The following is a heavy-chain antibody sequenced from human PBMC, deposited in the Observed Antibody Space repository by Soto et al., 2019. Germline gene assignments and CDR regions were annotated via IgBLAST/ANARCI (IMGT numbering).Heavy chain of an antibody. V-gene: IGHV3-30-3*01. CDR3: ARDKVHGMDV. CDR2: ISYDGSNK. J-gene: IGHJ6*02. Sequence: GGSLRLSCAASGFTFSSYAMHWVRQAPGKGLEWVAVISYDGSNKYYADSVKGRFTISRDNSKNTLYLQMNSLRAEDTAVYCCARDKVHGMDVWGQGTTVTVSS. CDR1: GFTFSSYA.